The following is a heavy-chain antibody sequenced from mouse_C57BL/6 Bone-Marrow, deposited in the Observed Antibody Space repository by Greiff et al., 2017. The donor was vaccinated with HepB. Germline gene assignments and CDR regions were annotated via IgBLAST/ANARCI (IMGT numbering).Heavy chain of an antibody. D-gene: IGHD2-5*01. V-gene: IGHV1-47*01. CDR1: GYTFTTYP. CDR3: AIYYSNYEGYFDY. Sequence: VQLQESGAELVKPGASVKMSCKASGYTFTTYPIEWMKQNHGKSLEWIGNFHPYNDDTKYNEKFKGKATLTVEKSSSTVYLELSRLTSDDSAVYYCAIYYSNYEGYFDYWGQGTTLTVSS. CDR2: FHPYNDDT. J-gene: IGHJ2*01.